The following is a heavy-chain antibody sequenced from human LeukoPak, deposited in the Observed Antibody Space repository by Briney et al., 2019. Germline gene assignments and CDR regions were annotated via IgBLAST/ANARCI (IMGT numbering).Heavy chain of an antibody. V-gene: IGHV5-51*01. CDR2: VYPGDSDT. J-gene: IGHJ4*02. CDR3: ARQRSDGSGTYYDDY. CDR1: GYSFTNYW. Sequence: GESLKISCKGSGYSFTNYWIGWVRQMPGKGLEWMGIVYPGDSDTIYSPSFQGQVTISADKSISTAYLQWSSLKASDTAMYYCARQRSDGSGTYYDDYWGQGTLVTVSS. D-gene: IGHD3-10*01.